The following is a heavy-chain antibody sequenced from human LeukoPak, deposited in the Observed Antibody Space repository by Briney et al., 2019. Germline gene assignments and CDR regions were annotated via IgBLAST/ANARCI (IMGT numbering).Heavy chain of an antibody. V-gene: IGHV3-33*06. J-gene: IGHJ4*02. CDR1: GFTLSRYG. CDR3: AKHGPVPGVGYFAFDY. Sequence: GRSLRLSCAASGFTLSRYGMYWVRQAPGKGLEWVADIWSDGNNKYYADSVKGRFTISRDNSKNTLYLQMNSLRAEDTAVYYCAKHGPVPGVGYFAFDYWGQGTLVAVSS. D-gene: IGHD1-26*01. CDR2: IWSDGNNK.